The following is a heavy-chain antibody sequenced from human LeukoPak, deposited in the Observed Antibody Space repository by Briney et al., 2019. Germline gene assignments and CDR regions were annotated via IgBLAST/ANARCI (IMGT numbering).Heavy chain of an antibody. V-gene: IGHV3-23*01. J-gene: IGHJ2*01. Sequence: GGSLRLSCAASGFIFSSYAMSWVRQAPGKGLEWVSAISGSGGSTYYADSVKGRFTISRDSSQNTLFLHMNSLRAEDTAIYYCAKDRTVGASYWYFDLWGRGTLVTVSS. CDR3: AKDRTVGASYWYFDL. CDR2: ISGSGGST. CDR1: GFIFSSYA. D-gene: IGHD1-26*01.